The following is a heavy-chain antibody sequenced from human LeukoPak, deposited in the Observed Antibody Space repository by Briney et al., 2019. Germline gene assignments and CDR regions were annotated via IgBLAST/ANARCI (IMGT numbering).Heavy chain of an antibody. D-gene: IGHD3-22*01. J-gene: IGHJ3*02. CDR2: IRSKAYGWTT. Sequence: GGSLRLSCTASGFTFGDYVMSWVRQAPGKGLEWVGFIRSKAYGWTTKNAASVKGRFTISRDDSRSIAYLQMNSLKTEDTAVYYCTRRYNYDSSGYYYVRDAFDIWGQGTMATVSS. CDR3: TRRYNYDSSGYYYVRDAFDI. V-gene: IGHV3-49*04. CDR1: GFTFGDYV.